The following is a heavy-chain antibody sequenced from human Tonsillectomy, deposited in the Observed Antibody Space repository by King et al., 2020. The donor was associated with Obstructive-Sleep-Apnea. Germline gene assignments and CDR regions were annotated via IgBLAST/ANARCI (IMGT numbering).Heavy chain of an antibody. CDR1: GGSISSYY. Sequence: VQLQESGPGLVKPSETLSLTCTVSGGSISSYYWSWIRQPPGKGLEWIGYVYYSGSTNYNPSLKSRVTISLDTSKKQFSLKLSSVTAADTAVFYCAVSVDTAMVFDYWGQGTLVTVSS. V-gene: IGHV4-59*08. CDR2: VYYSGST. D-gene: IGHD5-18*01. J-gene: IGHJ4*02. CDR3: AVSVDTAMVFDY.